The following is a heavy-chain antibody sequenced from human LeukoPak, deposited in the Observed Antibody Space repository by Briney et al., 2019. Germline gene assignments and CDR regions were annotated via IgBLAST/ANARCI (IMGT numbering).Heavy chain of an antibody. Sequence: ASVKVSCKASGYIFTDYYMHWVRQAPGQELGWMGRINPNSGGTNYAQKFQGRVTMTRDTSISTAYTELSRLRSDDTAVYYCARKCFEYSSSGGVNWFDPWGQGTLVTVSS. CDR3: ARKCFEYSSSGGVNWFDP. J-gene: IGHJ5*02. D-gene: IGHD6-6*01. CDR2: INPNSGGT. V-gene: IGHV1/OR15-1*01. CDR1: GYIFTDYY.